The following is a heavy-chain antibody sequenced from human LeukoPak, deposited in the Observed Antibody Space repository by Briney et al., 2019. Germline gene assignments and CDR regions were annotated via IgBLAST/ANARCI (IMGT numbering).Heavy chain of an antibody. CDR3: ARGGGVDILTGFQY. CDR1: GGTFTNYA. V-gene: IGHV1-69*04. J-gene: IGHJ4*02. D-gene: IGHD3-9*01. Sequence: ASVKVSCKASGGTFTNYAINWVRQAPGQGLEWMGRIIPILDVTNYAQKFQGRVTITADQCTSTAYMELSSLRSEDTAVYYCARGGGVDILTGFQYWGQGTLVTVSS. CDR2: IIPILDVT.